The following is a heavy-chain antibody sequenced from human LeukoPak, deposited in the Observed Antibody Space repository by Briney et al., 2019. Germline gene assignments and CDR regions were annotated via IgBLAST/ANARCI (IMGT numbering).Heavy chain of an antibody. V-gene: IGHV3-23*01. J-gene: IGHJ6*03. D-gene: IGHD6-25*01. Sequence: GGSLRLSCAASGFTFSSYAMSWVRQAPGKGLEWVSAISGSGGSTYYADSVKGRFTVSRDNSKNTLYLQMNSLRAEDTAVYYCVAAGNYYYMDVWGKGTTVTVSS. CDR3: VAAGNYYYMDV. CDR2: ISGSGGST. CDR1: GFTFSSYA.